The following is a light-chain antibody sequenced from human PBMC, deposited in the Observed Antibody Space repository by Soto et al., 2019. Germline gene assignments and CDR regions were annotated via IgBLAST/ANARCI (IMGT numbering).Light chain of an antibody. J-gene: IGLJ1*01. CDR2: QDS. V-gene: IGLV3-1*01. CDR3: QAWDRSTAPLYV. CDR1: KLGDKY. Sequence: SYELTQPPSVSVSPGQTASITCSGDKLGDKYACWYQQKPGQSPVVVIYQDSKRPSGIPERFSGSNSGNTATLTISGTQAMDEADYYCQAWDRSTAPLYVFGTGTKVTVL.